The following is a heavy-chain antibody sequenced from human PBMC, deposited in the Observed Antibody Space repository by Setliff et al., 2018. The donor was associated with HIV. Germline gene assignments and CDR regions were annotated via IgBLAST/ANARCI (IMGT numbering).Heavy chain of an antibody. D-gene: IGHD3-22*01. Sequence: GESLKISCKGSGYIFTIYWIGWVRQMPGKGLEWMGIIYPGDSDTRYSPSFQGQVTISADKSTSTAYLVWSSLRASDTAMYYCATLDQDFHSSAFDTFDIWGQGTMVTVSS. V-gene: IGHV5-51*01. CDR2: IYPGDSDT. J-gene: IGHJ3*02. CDR3: ATLDQDFHSSAFDTFDI. CDR1: GYIFTIYW.